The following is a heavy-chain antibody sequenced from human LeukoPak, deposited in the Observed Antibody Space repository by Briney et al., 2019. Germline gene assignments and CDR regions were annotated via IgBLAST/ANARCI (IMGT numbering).Heavy chain of an antibody. Sequence: PGGSLRLSCAASAFTFSNYNMNWVRQAPGKGLEWVSSITSSGSYIYYADSVKGRFTISRDNAKNSLYLQMNSLRAEATAVYYCARGLTPFDCYFDCWGQGSLVTVSS. V-gene: IGHV3-21*01. J-gene: IGHJ4*02. CDR2: ITSSGSYI. CDR3: ARGLTPFDCYFDC. CDR1: AFTFSNYN. D-gene: IGHD4-23*01.